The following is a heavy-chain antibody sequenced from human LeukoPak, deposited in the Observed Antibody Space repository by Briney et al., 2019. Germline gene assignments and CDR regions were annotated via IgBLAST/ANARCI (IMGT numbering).Heavy chain of an antibody. CDR2: IYTSWST. Sequence: PSETLSLTCTVSGGSISSYYGSWIRQPAGEGLEWIGRIYTSWSTNHNPSLKSRVTMSVDTSKHQFPLKLSSVPAADTAVHYFAGWTGPYGMDVWGQGNTVTVSS. CDR1: GGSISSYY. CDR3: AGWTGPYGMDV. D-gene: IGHD1-14*01. V-gene: IGHV4-4*07. J-gene: IGHJ6*02.